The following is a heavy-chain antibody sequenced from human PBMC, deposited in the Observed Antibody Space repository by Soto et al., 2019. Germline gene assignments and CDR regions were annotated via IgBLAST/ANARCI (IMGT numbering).Heavy chain of an antibody. CDR1: DYSISSGYY. CDR3: ARVSVGATSAFDI. D-gene: IGHD1-26*01. V-gene: IGHV4-38-2*01. CDR2: IYHSGNT. Sequence: SETLSLTCAVSDYSISSGYYWGWIRQPPGKGLEWIGSIYHSGNTYYNPSLKSRVSISVDTSKNQFSLKLSSVAAADTAVYYCARVSVGATSAFDIWRQRTMVTVSS. J-gene: IGHJ3*02.